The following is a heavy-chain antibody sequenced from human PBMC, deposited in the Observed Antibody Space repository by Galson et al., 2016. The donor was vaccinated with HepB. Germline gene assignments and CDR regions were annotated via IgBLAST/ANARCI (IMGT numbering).Heavy chain of an antibody. CDR2: ISAGGGS. CDR3: PRCSVYSSGWCNSFDP. CDR1: QLSISSSA. D-gene: IGHD6-19*01. V-gene: IGHV3-23*01. Sequence: SLRLSCAVSQLSISSSAMSWVRQAPGKGLEWVLSISAGGGSEYTESVKGRFTTASDISKNTRYLQMSSQRAEDTAVYDCPRCSVYSSGWCNSFDPWGQGTLVIVSS. J-gene: IGHJ5*02.